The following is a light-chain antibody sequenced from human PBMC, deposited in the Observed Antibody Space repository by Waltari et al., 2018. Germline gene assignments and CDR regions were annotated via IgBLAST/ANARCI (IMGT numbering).Light chain of an antibody. J-gene: IGLJ2*01. CDR2: GVN. CDR3: QSYDTTLSVV. Sequence: QSVLTQPPSVSGAPGQRVPISCTGTGSTIGAGYDLHWYRQRPGKAPTLLIYGVNTRPPGVSDRFSGSQFDNSASLAIAGLQADDEADYYCQSYDTTLSVVFGGGTKLTVL. CDR1: GSTIGAGYD. V-gene: IGLV1-40*01.